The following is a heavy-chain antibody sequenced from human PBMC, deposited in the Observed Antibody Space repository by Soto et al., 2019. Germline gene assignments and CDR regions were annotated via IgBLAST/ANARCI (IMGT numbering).Heavy chain of an antibody. Sequence: SGPTLVNPTQTLTLTCTFSGFSLSTSGVGVGWIRQSPGKALEWLALIYWDNDKRNSPSLKSRLSITKDTSKNQVVLTMANMDPVDTATYYCARMIFGRNVYYFDYWGRGTLVTVSS. CDR2: IYWDNDK. CDR3: ARMIFGRNVYYFDY. CDR1: GFSLSTSGVG. V-gene: IGHV2-5*02. D-gene: IGHD3-3*01. J-gene: IGHJ4*02.